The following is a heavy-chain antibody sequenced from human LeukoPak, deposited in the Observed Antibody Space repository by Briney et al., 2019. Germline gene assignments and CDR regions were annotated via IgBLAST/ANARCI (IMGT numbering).Heavy chain of an antibody. CDR2: INPNSGVT. J-gene: IGHJ3*02. Sequence: ASVKVSCKASGYTFTGYYIHWVRQAPGQGLEWIGWINPNSGVTHYSPNFQDRVTLTSDTSVSTDYMELSSLISDDTAVYYCARGYDFGVTMGDPFDIWGQGTMATVSS. CDR1: GYTFTGYY. D-gene: IGHD3-3*01. CDR3: ARGYDFGVTMGDPFDI. V-gene: IGHV1-2*02.